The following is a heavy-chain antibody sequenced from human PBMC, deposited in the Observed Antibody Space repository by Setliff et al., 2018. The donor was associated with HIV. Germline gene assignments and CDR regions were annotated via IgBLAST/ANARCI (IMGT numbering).Heavy chain of an antibody. CDR1: GGSFSTYY. V-gene: IGHV4-4*07. CDR2: VHSTGTT. Sequence: SETLSLTCTVSGGSFSTYYWSWIRQPAGEGIEYIGRVHSTGTTIYNPSLKSRVTMSVDTSKNQLSLKLRSVTAADTAVYYCARARITMTGGRLEPYAFDRWGQGTKVTVSS. D-gene: IGHD3-22*01. J-gene: IGHJ3*01. CDR3: ARARITMTGGRLEPYAFDR.